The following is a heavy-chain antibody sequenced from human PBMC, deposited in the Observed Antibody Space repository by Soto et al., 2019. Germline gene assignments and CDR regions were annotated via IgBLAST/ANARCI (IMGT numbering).Heavy chain of an antibody. CDR1: GFTFSSYA. Sequence: PGGSLRLSCAASGFTFSSYAMSWVRQAPGKGLEWVSAISGSGGSTYYTDSVKGRFTISRDNSKNTLYLQMNSLRAEDTAVYYCAKDHHYYGSGTYWPNCFDPWGQVTLLTVSS. CDR2: ISGSGGST. D-gene: IGHD3-10*01. V-gene: IGHV3-23*01. CDR3: AKDHHYYGSGTYWPNCFDP. J-gene: IGHJ5*02.